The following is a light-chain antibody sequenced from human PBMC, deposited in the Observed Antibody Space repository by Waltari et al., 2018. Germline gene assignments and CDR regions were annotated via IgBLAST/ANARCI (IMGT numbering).Light chain of an antibody. J-gene: IGKJ2*01. CDR3: QQYDRSPRT. CDR1: QNIWTNY. CDR2: GAF. Sequence: EIVLTQFPGTLSLSPGERATLSCRASQNIWTNYLAWYQQKPGQVPRLLIWGAFNRAGGIPDRFSGSGSGTDFTLTISRLEPEDFAVYYCQQYDRSPRTFGQGTKLEI. V-gene: IGKV3-20*01.